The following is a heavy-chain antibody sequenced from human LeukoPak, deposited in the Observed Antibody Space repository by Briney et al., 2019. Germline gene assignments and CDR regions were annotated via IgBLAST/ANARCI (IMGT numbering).Heavy chain of an antibody. CDR2: ISGDGGST. J-gene: IGHJ6*02. CDR1: GFTFDDYA. D-gene: IGHD5-12*01. V-gene: IGHV3-43*02. CDR3: AKDMYSGYDDLYYGMDV. Sequence: PGGSLRLSCAASGFTFDDYAMHWVRQAPGKGLEWVSLISGDGGSTYYADSVEGRFTISRDNSKNSLYLQMNSLRTEDTALYYCAKDMYSGYDDLYYGMDVWGQGTTVTVSS.